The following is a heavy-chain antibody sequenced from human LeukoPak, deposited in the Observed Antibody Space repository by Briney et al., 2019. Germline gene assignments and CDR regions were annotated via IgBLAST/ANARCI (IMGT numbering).Heavy chain of an antibody. J-gene: IGHJ4*02. CDR1: GFTFSSYS. Sequence: GGSLRLSCAASGFTFSSYSMNWVRQAPGKGLEWVSYISSSSTIYYADSVKGRFTISRDNAKNSLYLQMNSLRAEDTAVYYCAKVVDGYFDWSHLYYFDYWGQGTLVTVSS. V-gene: IGHV3-48*01. CDR2: ISSSSTI. CDR3: AKVVDGYFDWSHLYYFDY. D-gene: IGHD3-9*01.